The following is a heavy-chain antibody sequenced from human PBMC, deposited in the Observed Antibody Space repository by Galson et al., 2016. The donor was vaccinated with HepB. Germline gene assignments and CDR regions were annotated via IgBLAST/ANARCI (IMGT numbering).Heavy chain of an antibody. V-gene: IGHV3-33*01. CDR2: IWYDGSNT. CDR1: GFTFSHYG. Sequence: SLRLSCAASGFTFSHYGMHWVRQLPGKGPEWVAAIWYDGSNTPYADSVKGRFTISRDNSKNTLYLQMNPLRAEDTALYYCARDLHLAWYFDLWGRGTWVTVSS. J-gene: IGHJ2*01. CDR3: ARDLHLAWYFDL.